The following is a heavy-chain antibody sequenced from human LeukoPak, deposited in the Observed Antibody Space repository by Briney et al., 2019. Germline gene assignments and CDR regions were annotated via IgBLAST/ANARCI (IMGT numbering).Heavy chain of an antibody. CDR1: GGSISSGGYY. J-gene: IGHJ3*02. Sequence: NPSETLSLTCTVSGGSISSGGYYWSWIRQHPGKGLEWIGYIYYSGSTYYNPSLKSRVTISVDTSKNQFSLKLSSVTAADTAVYYCARGGSNFKLLHAFDIWGQGTMVTVSS. D-gene: IGHD2-15*01. CDR3: ARGGSNFKLLHAFDI. CDR2: IYYSGST. V-gene: IGHV4-31*03.